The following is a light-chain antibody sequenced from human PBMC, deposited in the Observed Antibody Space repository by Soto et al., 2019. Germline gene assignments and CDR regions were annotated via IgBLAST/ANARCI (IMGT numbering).Light chain of an antibody. Sequence: QSALTQPASVSGSPGQSVTISCTGTSSDAGGYNYVSWYQHHPGKAPKLMLYGVSDRPSGISNRFSGSKSGNTASLTISGLQAEDEADYYCGSYTSSSTLIFGGGTKLTVL. V-gene: IGLV2-14*01. J-gene: IGLJ2*01. CDR2: GVS. CDR1: SSDAGGYNY. CDR3: GSYTSSSTLI.